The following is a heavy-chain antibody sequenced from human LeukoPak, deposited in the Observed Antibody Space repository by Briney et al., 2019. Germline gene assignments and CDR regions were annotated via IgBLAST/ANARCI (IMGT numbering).Heavy chain of an antibody. J-gene: IGHJ4*02. D-gene: IGHD5-12*01. CDR2: TYHSGST. CDR1: GGSISSGGYY. V-gene: IGHV4-30-2*01. Sequence: SETLSLTCTVSGGSISSGGYYWSWIRQPPGKGLEWIGYTYHSGSTYYNPSLKSRVTISVDRSKNQFSLKLSSVTAADTAVYYCASNPGDGGYDIGGEGLLYFDYWGQGTLVTVSS. CDR3: ASNPGDGGYDIGGEGLLYFDY.